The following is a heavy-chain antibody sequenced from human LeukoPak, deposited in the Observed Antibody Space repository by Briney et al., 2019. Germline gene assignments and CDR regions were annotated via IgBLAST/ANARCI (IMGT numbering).Heavy chain of an antibody. CDR2: IYYSGST. D-gene: IGHD3-10*01. CDR1: GGSISSYY. V-gene: IGHV4-59*12. CDR3: ARGRVLWFWELLNSRAEYFQH. Sequence: SETLSLTCTVAGGSISSYYWSWIRQPPGKGLEWIGYIYYSGSTNYNPSLKSRVTISVDTSKNQFSLKLSSVTAADTAVYYCARGRVLWFWELLNSRAEYFQHWGQGTLVTVSS. J-gene: IGHJ1*01.